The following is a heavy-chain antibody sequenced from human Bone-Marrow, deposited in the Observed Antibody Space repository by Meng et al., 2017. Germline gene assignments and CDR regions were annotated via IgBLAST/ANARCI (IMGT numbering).Heavy chain of an antibody. V-gene: IGHV3-15*01. CDR1: GFTFSNAW. CDR3: ARGWAMAPYFDY. CDR2: IKSKTDGGTT. Sequence: GESLKISCAASGFTFSNAWMSWVRQAPGKGLEWVGRIKSKTDGGTTDYAAPVKGRFTISRDDSKNTLYLQMNSLRAEDTAVYYCARGWAMAPYFDYWGQGTLVTVSS. J-gene: IGHJ4*02. D-gene: IGHD5-18*01.